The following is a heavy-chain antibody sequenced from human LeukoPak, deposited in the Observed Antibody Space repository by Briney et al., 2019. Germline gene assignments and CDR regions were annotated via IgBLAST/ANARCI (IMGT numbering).Heavy chain of an antibody. CDR2: IIPIFGTA. D-gene: IGHD1-26*01. J-gene: IGHJ4*02. V-gene: IGHV1-69*01. Sequence: ASVKVSCKASGGTFSSYAISWVRQAPGQGLEWMGGIIPIFGTANYAQKFQGRVTITADESTSTAYMELRSLRSDDTAVYYCARDKGGSYEFGYWGQGTLVTVSS. CDR3: ARDKGGSYEFGY. CDR1: GGTFSSYA.